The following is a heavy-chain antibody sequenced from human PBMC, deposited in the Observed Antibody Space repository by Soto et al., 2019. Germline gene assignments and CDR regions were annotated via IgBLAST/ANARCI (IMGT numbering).Heavy chain of an antibody. D-gene: IGHD5-12*01. Sequence: EVQLVESGGGLVQPGGSLRLSCAASGFTFSSYAMHWVRQAPGKGLEYVSAISSNGGSTYYANSVKGRFTISRDNSKNTLYLQMGSLRAEDMAVYYCARGDIVATIADAFDIWGQGTMVTVSS. V-gene: IGHV3-64*01. CDR3: ARGDIVATIADAFDI. CDR2: ISSNGGST. J-gene: IGHJ3*02. CDR1: GFTFSSYA.